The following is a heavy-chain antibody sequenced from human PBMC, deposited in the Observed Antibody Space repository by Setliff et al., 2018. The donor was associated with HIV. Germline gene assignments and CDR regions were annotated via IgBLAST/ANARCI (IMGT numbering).Heavy chain of an antibody. D-gene: IGHD5-18*01. CDR3: VSGEYSYGYRFDY. Sequence: PSETLSLSCAVYGRSFSGYYWSWIRQPPGKGLEWIGEIYHSGSTSYNPPLKSRVTISVDTSRNQFSLKLSSLTAADTASYYCVSGEYSYGYRFDYWGQGTLVTVSS. V-gene: IGHV4-34*01. J-gene: IGHJ4*02. CDR2: IYHSGST. CDR1: GRSFSGYY.